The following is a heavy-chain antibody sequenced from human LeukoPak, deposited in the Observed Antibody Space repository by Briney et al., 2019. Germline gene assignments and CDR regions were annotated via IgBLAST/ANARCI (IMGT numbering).Heavy chain of an antibody. J-gene: IGHJ4*02. Sequence: GGSLRLSCTASGFTVSSNHMSWVRQAPGKGLEWVSVIFSGGTTYYADSVKGRFTISRDNSKNTLYFQMNSLRADDTAVYYCARFSGYSYGAYFDYWGQGTLVTVSS. CDR3: ARFSGYSYGAYFDY. V-gene: IGHV3-53*01. CDR1: GFTVSSNH. CDR2: IFSGGTT. D-gene: IGHD5-18*01.